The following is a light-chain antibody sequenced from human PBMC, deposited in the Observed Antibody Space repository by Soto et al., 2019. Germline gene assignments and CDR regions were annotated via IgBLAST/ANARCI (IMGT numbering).Light chain of an antibody. V-gene: IGKV3-15*01. CDR1: QSVSSN. CDR3: QQYNNWPWT. Sequence: EIVMTQSPATLSLSPGERGTLSCRASQSVSSNLAWYQQKPGQAPRLLIYGASTRATGIPARFSGSGSGTEFTLTISSLQSEDFAVYYCQQYNNWPWTFGRGTKVEIK. CDR2: GAS. J-gene: IGKJ1*01.